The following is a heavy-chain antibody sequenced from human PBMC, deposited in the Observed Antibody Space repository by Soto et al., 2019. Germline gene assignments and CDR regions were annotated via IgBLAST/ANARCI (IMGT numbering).Heavy chain of an antibody. CDR1: GGSISSYY. J-gene: IGHJ3*02. Sequence: QVQLQESGPGLVKPSETLSLTCTVSGGSISSYYWSWIRQPPGKGLEWIGYIYYSGSTNYNPSLXSXVXIXXDTSKNQFALTLSSVTAADTAVYYCARVWGGAFDIWGQGTMVTVSS. D-gene: IGHD3-10*01. CDR2: IYYSGST. V-gene: IGHV4-59*01. CDR3: ARVWGGAFDI.